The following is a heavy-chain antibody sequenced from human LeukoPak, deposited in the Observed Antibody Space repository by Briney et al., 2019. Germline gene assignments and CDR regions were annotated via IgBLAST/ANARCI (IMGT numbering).Heavy chain of an antibody. CDR3: ARGGDIVVVPAATAYYMDV. CDR1: GGTFSSYA. D-gene: IGHD2-2*01. V-gene: IGHV1-69*13. CDR2: IITIVDTA. Sequence: SVKVSCKASGGTFSSYAISWVRQAPGQGLEWVWGIITIVDTANSAQKFQGRVTITADEPTSTAYMELSSLRSEDTAVYFCARGGDIVVVPAATAYYMDVWGKGTTVTVSS. J-gene: IGHJ6*03.